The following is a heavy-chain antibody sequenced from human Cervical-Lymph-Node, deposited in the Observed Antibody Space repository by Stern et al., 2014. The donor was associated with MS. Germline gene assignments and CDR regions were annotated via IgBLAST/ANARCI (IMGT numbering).Heavy chain of an antibody. CDR2: INPKSGGT. CDR3: ARRSPMFYRGAARAVGFDT. Sequence: VQLVESGADVKKPGASVKVSCKASGYTFDDYYIHWIRQAPGQGLEWMGWINPKSGGTKYARKFQGWVTLTRDTSINTAYLELSNRKSNDTAMFYCARRSPMFYRGAARAVGFDTWGQGTEVTVSS. J-gene: IGHJ3*02. D-gene: IGHD6-25*01. V-gene: IGHV1-2*04. CDR1: GYTFDDYY.